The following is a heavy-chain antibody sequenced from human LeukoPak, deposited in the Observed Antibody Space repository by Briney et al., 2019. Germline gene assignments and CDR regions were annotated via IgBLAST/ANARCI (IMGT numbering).Heavy chain of an antibody. CDR2: INPSGGSP. CDR1: GYTFTSSF. CDR3: ARDNGGNSFDY. V-gene: IGHV1-46*01. Sequence: SVKVSCKASGYTFTSSFMYWVRQAPGQGLEWMGIINPSGGSPSCAQKFQGRVTMTRDTSTSTVYMELSSLRSEDTAVYYCARDNGGNSFDYWGQGTLVTVSS. D-gene: IGHD4-23*01. J-gene: IGHJ4*02.